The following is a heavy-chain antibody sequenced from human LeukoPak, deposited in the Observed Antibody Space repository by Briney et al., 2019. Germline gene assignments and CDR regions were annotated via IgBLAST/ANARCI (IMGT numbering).Heavy chain of an antibody. D-gene: IGHD3-3*01. CDR3: LFLEWNPFHFDL. Sequence: GGSLRLSCAASGFTFSSYSMNWVRQAPGKGLEWVSSISSSSSYIYYADSVKGRFTISRDVSTNTLYLQMTSLRTEDTATYYFLFLEWNPFHFDLCGHGTLVMVSS. CDR2: ISSSSSYI. V-gene: IGHV3-21*04. CDR1: GFTFSSYS. J-gene: IGHJ4*01.